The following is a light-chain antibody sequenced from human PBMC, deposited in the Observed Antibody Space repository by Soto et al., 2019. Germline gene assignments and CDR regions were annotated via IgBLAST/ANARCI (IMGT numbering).Light chain of an antibody. J-gene: IGKJ1*01. Sequence: DIQMTQSPSTLSASVGDRVTITCRASQSISSWLAWYQQKPGKAPKLLIYKASTLESGVPSRFRGSGSGTEFTLTISSLQPDDCETYDLQQYNSDPPWTFGQGTKVEI. V-gene: IGKV1-5*03. CDR3: QQYNSDPPWT. CDR2: KAS. CDR1: QSISSW.